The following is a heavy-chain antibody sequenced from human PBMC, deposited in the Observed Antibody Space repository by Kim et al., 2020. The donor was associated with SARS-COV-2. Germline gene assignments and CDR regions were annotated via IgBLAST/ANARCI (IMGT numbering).Heavy chain of an antibody. CDR1: GGSFSGYY. CDR3: ARGLTSLAYYDILTGYYPCYFDY. Sequence: SETLSLTCAVYGGSFSGYYWSWIRQPPGKGLEWIGEINHSGSTNYNPSLKSRVTISVDTSKNQFSLKLSSVTAADTAVYYCARGLTSLAYYDILTGYYPCYFDYWGQGTLGTVSS. CDR2: INHSGST. D-gene: IGHD3-9*01. J-gene: IGHJ4*02. V-gene: IGHV4-34*01.